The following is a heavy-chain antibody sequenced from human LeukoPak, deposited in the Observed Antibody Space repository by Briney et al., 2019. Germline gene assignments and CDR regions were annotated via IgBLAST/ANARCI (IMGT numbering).Heavy chain of an antibody. V-gene: IGHV1-8*02. D-gene: IGHD3-3*01. Sequence: ASVKVSCKASGGTFSSYAISWVRQATGQGLEWMGWMNPNSGNTGYAQKFQGRVTMTRNTSISTAYMELSSLRSEDTAVYYCARDYDFWTNNWFDPWGQGTLVTVSS. CDR1: GGTFSSYA. J-gene: IGHJ5*02. CDR2: MNPNSGNT. CDR3: ARDYDFWTNNWFDP.